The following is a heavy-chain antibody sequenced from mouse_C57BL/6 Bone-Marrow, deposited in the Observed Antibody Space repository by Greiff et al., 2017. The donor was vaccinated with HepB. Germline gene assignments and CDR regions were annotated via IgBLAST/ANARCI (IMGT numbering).Heavy chain of an antibody. CDR3: ASYSY. D-gene: IGHD2-12*01. J-gene: IGHJ2*01. V-gene: IGHV1-42*01. Sequence: VQLQQSGPELVKPGASVKISCKASGYSFTGYYMNWVKQSPEKSLEWIGEINPSTGGTTYNQKFKAKATLTVDKSSSTAYRQLKSLTSEDSAVYYGASYSYWGQGTTLTVAS. CDR1: GYSFTGYY. CDR2: INPSTGGT.